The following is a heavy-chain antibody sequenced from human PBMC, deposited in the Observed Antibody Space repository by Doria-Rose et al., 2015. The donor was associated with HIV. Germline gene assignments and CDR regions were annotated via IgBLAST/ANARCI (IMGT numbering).Heavy chain of an antibody. J-gene: IGHJ3*02. CDR2: TYYRSKWYN. CDR3: ARSIVVRDGFDI. D-gene: IGHD6-6*01. V-gene: IGHV6-1*01. CDR1: GDSVSSTSGA. Sequence: QVQLQESGPGLVKPSQTLSLTCAISGDSVSSTSGAWNWIRQSPSRGLGWLGRTYYRSKWYNDYAASVKSRIIIDPDTSKNQFSLQLNSVTPEDAAVYYCARSIVVRDGFDIWGQGTMVTVSS.